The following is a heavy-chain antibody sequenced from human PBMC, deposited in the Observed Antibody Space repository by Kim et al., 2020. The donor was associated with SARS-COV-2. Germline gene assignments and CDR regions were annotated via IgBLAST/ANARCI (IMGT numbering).Heavy chain of an antibody. CDR1: GGSFSGYY. CDR2: INHSGST. D-gene: IGHD3-22*01. V-gene: IGHV4-34*01. Sequence: SETLSLTCAVYGGSFSGYYWSWIRQPPGKGLEWIGEINHSGSTNYNPSLKSRVTISVDTSKNQFSLKLSSVTAADTAVYYCARGGNYYDSSGYPFFDYWGQGTLVTVSS. CDR3: ARGGNYYDSSGYPFFDY. J-gene: IGHJ4*02.